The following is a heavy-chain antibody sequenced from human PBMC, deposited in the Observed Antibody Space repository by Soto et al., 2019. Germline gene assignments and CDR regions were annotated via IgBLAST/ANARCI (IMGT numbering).Heavy chain of an antibody. CDR3: AGEPAPAAPVDY. CDR1: GGSISSGGYY. CDR2: IYYSGST. Sequence: QVQLQESGPGLVKPSQTLSLTCTVSGGSISSGGYYWSWIRQHPGKGLEWIGYIYYSGSTYYNPSLPRRVTISVDTCKNPFSLKMSSVTGADTAVYYCAGEPAPAAPVDYWGQGTLVTVSS. V-gene: IGHV4-31*03. J-gene: IGHJ4*02. D-gene: IGHD6-13*01.